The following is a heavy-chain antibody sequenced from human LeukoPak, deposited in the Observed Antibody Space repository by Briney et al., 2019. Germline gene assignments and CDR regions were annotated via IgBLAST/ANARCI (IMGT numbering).Heavy chain of an antibody. J-gene: IGHJ4*02. CDR2: INHSGST. V-gene: IGHV4-34*01. D-gene: IGHD2-15*01. CDR1: GGSFSGYY. CDR3: ARKDSYYFDY. Sequence: PSETLSLTCAVYGGSFSGYYWSWIRQLPGKGLEWIGEINHSGSTNYNPSLKSRVTISVDTSKNQFSLKLSSVTAADTAVYYCARKDSYYFDYWGQGTLVTVSS.